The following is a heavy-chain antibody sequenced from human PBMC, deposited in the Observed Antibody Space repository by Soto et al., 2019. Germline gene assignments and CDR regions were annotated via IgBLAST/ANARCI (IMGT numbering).Heavy chain of an antibody. J-gene: IGHJ4*02. D-gene: IGHD3-22*01. CDR2: ISSSGSTI. Sequence: GGSLRLSCAVSGFTFITYSMNWVRQAPEKGLEWVSYISSSGSTIYYADSVKGRFTISRDNAKNSLYLQMNSLRDEDTAVYYCARGLYYYDSSGYWGYWGQGTLVTVSS. CDR1: GFTFITYS. CDR3: ARGLYYYDSSGYWGY. V-gene: IGHV3-48*02.